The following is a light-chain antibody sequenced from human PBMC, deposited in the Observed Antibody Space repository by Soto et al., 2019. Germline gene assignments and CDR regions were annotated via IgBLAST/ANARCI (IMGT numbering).Light chain of an antibody. CDR3: QKYDGAPFT. CDR1: QGISNY. V-gene: IGKV1-27*01. CDR2: GAS. J-gene: IGKJ4*01. Sequence: DIQMTQSPSSLSASLGDRVTITCRASQGISNYLAWDQQKPGKVPNLLIYGASTLHSGVPSRFSGRGSGTDFTLVISSLQPEDVATYYCQKYDGAPFTFGGGTTVEI.